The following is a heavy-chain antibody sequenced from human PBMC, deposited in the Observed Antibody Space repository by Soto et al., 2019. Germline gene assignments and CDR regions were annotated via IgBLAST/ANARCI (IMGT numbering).Heavy chain of an antibody. J-gene: IGHJ6*02. CDR3: ARDGVDTATGYYYGMDV. Sequence: QVQLVQSGAEVKKPGASVKVSCKASGYTFTSYGISWVRQAPGQGLEWMGWISAYNGNTNYAQKLQGRVTMTTDTSTSPXYMELRSLGSDDTAVYYCARDGVDTATGYYYGMDVWGQGTTVTVSS. V-gene: IGHV1-18*01. D-gene: IGHD5-18*01. CDR1: GYTFTSYG. CDR2: ISAYNGNT.